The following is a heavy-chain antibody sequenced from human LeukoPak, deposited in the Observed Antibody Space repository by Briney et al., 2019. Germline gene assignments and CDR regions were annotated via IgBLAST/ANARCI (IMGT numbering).Heavy chain of an antibody. J-gene: IGHJ3*02. CDR3: ARGPWPDYDFWSGYRDSHAFDI. V-gene: IGHV1-8*01. CDR2: MNPNSGNT. CDR1: GYTFTSYD. D-gene: IGHD3-3*01. Sequence: GASVTVSCKASGYTFTSYDINWVRQATGQGLEWMGWMNPNSGNTGYAQKFQGRVTMTRNTSISTAYMELSSLRSEDTAVYYCARGPWPDYDFWSGYRDSHAFDIWGQGTMVTVSS.